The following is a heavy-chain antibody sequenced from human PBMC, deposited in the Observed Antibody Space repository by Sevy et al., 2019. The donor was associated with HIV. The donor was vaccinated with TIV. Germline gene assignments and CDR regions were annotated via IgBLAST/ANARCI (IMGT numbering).Heavy chain of an antibody. CDR3: ARVARGYGDYSPYYYYGMDV. Sequence: SETLSLTCTVSGGSISSYYWSWIRQPPGKGLEWIGYIYYSGSTNYNPSLKSRVTISVDTSKNQFSLKLSSVTAADTAVYYCARVARGYGDYSPYYYYGMDVWGQGTTVTVSS. J-gene: IGHJ6*02. CDR1: GGSISSYY. V-gene: IGHV4-59*01. D-gene: IGHD4-17*01. CDR2: IYYSGST.